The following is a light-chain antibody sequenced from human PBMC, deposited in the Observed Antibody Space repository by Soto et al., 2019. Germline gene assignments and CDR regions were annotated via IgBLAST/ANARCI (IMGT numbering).Light chain of an antibody. CDR3: QQYGSSPWT. J-gene: IGKJ1*01. CDR1: QSVSSN. Sequence: EIVMTQSPATLSVSPGERATLSCRASQSVSSNLAWYQQKPGQAPRLLIYGASSRATGIPDRFSGSGSGTDFTLTISRLEPEDFAGYYCQQYGSSPWTFGQGTKV. CDR2: GAS. V-gene: IGKV3-20*01.